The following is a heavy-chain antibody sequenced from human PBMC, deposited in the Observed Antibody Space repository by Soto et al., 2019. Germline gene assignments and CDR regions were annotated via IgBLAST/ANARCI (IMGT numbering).Heavy chain of an antibody. CDR1: GYTFTGYY. CDR2: INPNSGGT. CDR3: ARIDYEENNNWFDP. V-gene: IGHV1-2*02. D-gene: IGHD4-17*01. J-gene: IGHJ5*02. Sequence: ASVKVSCKASGYTFTGYYMHWVRQAPGQGLEWMGWINPNSGGTNYAQKFQGRVTMTRDTSISTAYMELSRLRSDDTAVYYCARIDYEENNNWFDPWGQGTLVTAPQ.